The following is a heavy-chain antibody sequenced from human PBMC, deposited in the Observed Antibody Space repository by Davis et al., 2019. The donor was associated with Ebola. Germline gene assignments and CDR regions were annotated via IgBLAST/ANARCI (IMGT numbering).Heavy chain of an antibody. CDR3: ARRGSNAVSDY. J-gene: IGHJ4*02. D-gene: IGHD3-10*01. CDR2: IYPDDSDS. Sequence: GTLKISCKASGYSFTNYWIGWVRQMPGKGLEWTAIIYPDDSDSRYSPSFQGQVTISADKSISTAYLQWSSLKASDTAMYYCARRGSNAVSDYWGQGTLVTVSS. V-gene: IGHV5-51*01. CDR1: GYSFTNYW.